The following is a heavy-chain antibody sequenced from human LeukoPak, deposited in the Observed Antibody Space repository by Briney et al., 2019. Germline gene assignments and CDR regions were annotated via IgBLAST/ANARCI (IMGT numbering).Heavy chain of an antibody. CDR3: ITGDYDFWSGFYSPNHYFDY. V-gene: IGHV3-15*01. D-gene: IGHD3-3*01. Sequence: GGSLRLSCAASGFTFTSAWMSWVRQAPGKGLEWVGRIKGKTAAGAPDYVATVKGRFTISRDDSKNTLFLQMNSLKTEDTAVYYCITGDYDFWSGFYSPNHYFDYWGQGTLVTVSS. CDR2: IKGKTAAGAP. CDR1: GFTFTSAW. J-gene: IGHJ4*02.